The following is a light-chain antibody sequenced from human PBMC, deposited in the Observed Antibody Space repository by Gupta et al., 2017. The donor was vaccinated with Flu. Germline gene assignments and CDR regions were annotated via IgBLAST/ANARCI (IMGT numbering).Light chain of an antibody. V-gene: IGKV1-5*03. Sequence: DIQMTQSPSTLSASVGDRVTITCRASQSINIWLAWYQQKPGKAPNLLIYKASSLESGVPSRFSGSGSGTEFTLTISSLQPDDFATYYCQQYNSYSRTFGPGTKVEIK. CDR2: KAS. CDR3: QQYNSYSRT. J-gene: IGKJ1*01. CDR1: QSINIW.